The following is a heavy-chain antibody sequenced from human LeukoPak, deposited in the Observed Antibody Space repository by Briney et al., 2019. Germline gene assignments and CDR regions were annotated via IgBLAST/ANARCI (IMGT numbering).Heavy chain of an antibody. Sequence: PSETLSLTCAVYGGSFSGYYWSWIRQPPGKGLEWIGEINHSGSTNYNPSLKSRVTISVDTSKNQFSLKLSSVTAADTAVYYCARRPYCSSTSCQTTKNWFDPWGQGTLVTVSS. J-gene: IGHJ5*02. D-gene: IGHD2-2*01. V-gene: IGHV4-34*01. CDR3: ARRPYCSSTSCQTTKNWFDP. CDR2: INHSGST. CDR1: GGSFSGYY.